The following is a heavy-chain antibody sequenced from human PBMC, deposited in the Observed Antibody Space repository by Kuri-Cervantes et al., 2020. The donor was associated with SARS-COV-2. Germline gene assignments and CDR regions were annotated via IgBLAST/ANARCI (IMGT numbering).Heavy chain of an antibody. J-gene: IGHJ2*01. CDR3: ARAARGGGIAVANPYWYFDL. D-gene: IGHD6-19*01. V-gene: IGHV3-7*03. Sequence: GESLKISCAASGFTFSSYWMSWVRQAPGKGLEWVANIKQDGSEKYYVDSVKGRFTISRDNAKNSLYLQMNSLRAEDTAVYYCARAARGGGIAVANPYWYFDLWGRGTLVTVSS. CDR2: IKQDGSEK. CDR1: GFTFSSYW.